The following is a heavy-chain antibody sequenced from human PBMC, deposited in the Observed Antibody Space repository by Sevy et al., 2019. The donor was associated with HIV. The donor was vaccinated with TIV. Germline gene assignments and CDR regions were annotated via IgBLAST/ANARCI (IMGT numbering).Heavy chain of an antibody. CDR3: ARDVVVVVAAPTYYYGMDV. CDR1: GFTFSSYA. D-gene: IGHD2-15*01. J-gene: IGHJ6*02. Sequence: GGSLRLSCAASGFTFSSYAMHWVRQAPGKGLEWVAVISYDGSNKYYADSVKGRCNISRDNSKNTLDLQMNSLGAEDTAVYYCARDVVVVVAAPTYYYGMDVWGQGTTVTVSS. CDR2: ISYDGSNK. V-gene: IGHV3-30-3*01.